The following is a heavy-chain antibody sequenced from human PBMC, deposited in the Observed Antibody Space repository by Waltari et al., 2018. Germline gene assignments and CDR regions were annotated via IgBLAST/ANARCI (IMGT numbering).Heavy chain of an antibody. Sequence: VRLVESGGTVVQPGGPLRLSCTASGFSISDYYLAWLRQAPGKDLECVVRSRYRAQGYRTECGASVEGRFTILRYEAKNSLYLQMDRLRPEDTAVYCCSRAVFSSGYYFLDHWGQGTPVMVSS. D-gene: IGHD3-22*01. CDR3: SRAVFSSGYYFLDH. J-gene: IGHJ4*02. CDR1: GFSISDYY. CDR2: SRYRAQGYRT. V-gene: IGHV3-72*01.